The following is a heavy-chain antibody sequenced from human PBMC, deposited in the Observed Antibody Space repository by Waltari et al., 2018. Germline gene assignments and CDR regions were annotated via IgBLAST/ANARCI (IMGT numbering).Heavy chain of an antibody. Sequence: QLQLQESGPGLVKPSETLSLTCTVSGGSISSSSYYWGWIRQPPGKGLEWIGSIYYSGSTYYNPSRKSRVTISVDTSKNQFSLKLSSVTAADTAVYYCARHSPYYYDSSGYYPDYWGQGTLVTVSS. CDR1: GGSISSSSYY. CDR2: IYYSGST. V-gene: IGHV4-39*01. D-gene: IGHD3-22*01. CDR3: ARHSPYYYDSSGYYPDY. J-gene: IGHJ4*02.